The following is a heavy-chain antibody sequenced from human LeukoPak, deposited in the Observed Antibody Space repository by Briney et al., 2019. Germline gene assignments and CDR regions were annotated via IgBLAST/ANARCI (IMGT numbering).Heavy chain of an antibody. D-gene: IGHD1-26*01. Sequence: PGGSLRLSCAASGFTFSSYAMSWVRQAPGKGLEWVSAISGSGGSTYYADSVKGRFTISRDNSENTLYLQMNSLRAEDTAVYYCAKDKVDSGSYFDYWGQGTLVTVSS. J-gene: IGHJ4*02. V-gene: IGHV3-23*01. CDR3: AKDKVDSGSYFDY. CDR1: GFTFSSYA. CDR2: ISGSGGST.